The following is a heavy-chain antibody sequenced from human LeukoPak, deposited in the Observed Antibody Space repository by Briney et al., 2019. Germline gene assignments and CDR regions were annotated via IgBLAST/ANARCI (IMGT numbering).Heavy chain of an antibody. CDR3: ARDAPAGDYVNSGAFDI. Sequence: PSETLSLTCAVYGGSFSGYYWSWIRQPPGKGLEWIGEINHSGSTNYNPPLKSRVTISVDKSKNQFSLKLSSVTAADTAVYYCARDAPAGDYVNSGAFDIWGQGTMVTVSS. D-gene: IGHD4-17*01. CDR2: INHSGST. J-gene: IGHJ3*02. CDR1: GGSFSGYY. V-gene: IGHV4-34*01.